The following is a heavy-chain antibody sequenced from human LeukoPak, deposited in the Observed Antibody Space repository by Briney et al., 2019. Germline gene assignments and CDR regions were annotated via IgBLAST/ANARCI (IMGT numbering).Heavy chain of an antibody. D-gene: IGHD3-10*01. V-gene: IGHV1-46*01. CDR1: GGTFSSYA. Sequence: ASVKVSCKASGGTFSSYAISWVRQAPGQGLEWMGIINPSGGSTSYAQKFQGRVTMTRDTSTSTVYMELSSLRSEDTAVYYCARDLITVTMARGVNLYYYYGMDVWGQGTTVTVSS. J-gene: IGHJ6*02. CDR2: INPSGGST. CDR3: ARDLITVTMARGVNLYYYYGMDV.